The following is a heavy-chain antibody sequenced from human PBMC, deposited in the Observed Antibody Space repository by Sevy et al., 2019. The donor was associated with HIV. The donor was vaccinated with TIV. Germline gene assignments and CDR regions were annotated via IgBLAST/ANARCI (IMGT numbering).Heavy chain of an antibody. CDR3: AREPGWAVAGTGWFDP. J-gene: IGHJ5*02. CDR1: GDSVSSNSAA. Sequence: SQTLSLTCAISGDSVSSNSAAWNWIRQSPSRGLEWLGRTYYRSKWYNDYAVSVKSRITINPDTSKNQFSLQLNSVTPEATAVYYCAREPGWAVAGTGWFDPWGQGTLVTVSS. CDR2: TYYRSKWYN. V-gene: IGHV6-1*01. D-gene: IGHD6-19*01.